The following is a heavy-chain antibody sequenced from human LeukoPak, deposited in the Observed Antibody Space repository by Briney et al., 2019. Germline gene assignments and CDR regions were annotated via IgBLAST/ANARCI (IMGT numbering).Heavy chain of an antibody. D-gene: IGHD3-22*01. Sequence: QPGGSLRLSCAASGFGFGQYEMNWVRQAPGKGLEWIAYISVRAGTIYYGDSAEGRFTISRDDAKNSLYLQMNGLRVEDTAIHYCAKDFPHYYEVPHGMDVWGQGTTVTV. CDR3: AKDFPHYYEVPHGMDV. V-gene: IGHV3-48*03. J-gene: IGHJ6*02. CDR1: GFGFGQYE. CDR2: ISVRAGTI.